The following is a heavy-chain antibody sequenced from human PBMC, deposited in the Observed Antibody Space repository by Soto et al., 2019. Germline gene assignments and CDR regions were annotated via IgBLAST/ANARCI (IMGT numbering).Heavy chain of an antibody. J-gene: IGHJ4*02. CDR2: NT. CDR1: GYTFANYG. D-gene: IGHD1-7*01. CDR3: ARGGPPIYGGSWNYYFDY. V-gene: IGHV1-18*01. Sequence: QVQLVQSGAEVKEPGASVKISCKTSGYTFANYGVTWVRQAPGQGLEWVGWNTDYAQKFQGTVTMTSDTTTSTAYLEVRSLKSDDTAVYDCARGGPPIYGGSWNYYFDYWGQGTLVTVSS.